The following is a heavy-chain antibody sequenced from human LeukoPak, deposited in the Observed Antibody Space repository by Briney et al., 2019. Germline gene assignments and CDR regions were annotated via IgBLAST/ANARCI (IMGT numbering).Heavy chain of an antibody. CDR2: IYYSGST. CDR1: GGSISSYH. Sequence: PSETLSLTCTVSGGSISSYHWTWIRQPPGKGLEWIGYIYYSGSTNYNPSLKSRVTMSIDTSKNQFSLKLSSVTAADTAIYYCANYGGYVAKYWGQGTLVTVSS. V-gene: IGHV4-59*01. J-gene: IGHJ4*02. CDR3: ANYGGYVAKY. D-gene: IGHD4-17*01.